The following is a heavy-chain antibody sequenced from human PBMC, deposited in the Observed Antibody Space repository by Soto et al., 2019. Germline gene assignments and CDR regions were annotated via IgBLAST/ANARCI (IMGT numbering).Heavy chain of an antibody. CDR1: GFTFRSYP. CDR2: ISHDGRNK. J-gene: IGHJ6*02. Sequence: QVQLVESGGGVVQPGRSLRLSCAASGFTFRSYPIHWVRQAPGKGLEWVAVISHDGRNKYYADSVKGRFTISRDNAKNTLYLQLSSLRPEDTAVYYCAIVTTVTTQYRYYGMDVWGQGTTGTVSS. V-gene: IGHV3-30*04. D-gene: IGHD4-17*01. CDR3: AIVTTVTTQYRYYGMDV.